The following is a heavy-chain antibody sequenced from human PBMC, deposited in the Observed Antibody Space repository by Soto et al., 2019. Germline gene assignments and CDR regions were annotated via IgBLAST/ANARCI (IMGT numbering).Heavy chain of an antibody. CDR3: VHRMIVAGHWFFDI. J-gene: IGHJ2*01. D-gene: IGHD5-12*01. CDR1: GFSLTTSGVG. Sequence: QIALRESGPTLVKPTQTLTLTCSFSGFSLTTSGVGVGWIRQPPGKALEWLALIHGDDEKNYSPSLRTRLTITKDTSKNQAGLTMPNMDPVDTGTYYCVHRMIVAGHWFFDIWGRGTLVTVSS. V-gene: IGHV2-5*02. CDR2: IHGDDEK.